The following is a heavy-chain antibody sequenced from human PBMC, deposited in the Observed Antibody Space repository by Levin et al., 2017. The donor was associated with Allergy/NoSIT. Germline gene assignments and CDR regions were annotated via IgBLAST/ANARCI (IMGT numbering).Heavy chain of an antibody. CDR1: GGSISSYY. CDR3: AAGPVVAAIDFDY. J-gene: IGHJ4*02. Sequence: SETLSLTCTVPGGSISSYYWSWIRQPPGKGLEWIAYIYYSGSTSYNPSLKSRVTISVDTSKNQFSLNLNSVTAADTAVYYCAAGPVVAAIDFDYWGQGTLVTVSS. D-gene: IGHD2-15*01. V-gene: IGHV4-59*01. CDR2: IYYSGST.